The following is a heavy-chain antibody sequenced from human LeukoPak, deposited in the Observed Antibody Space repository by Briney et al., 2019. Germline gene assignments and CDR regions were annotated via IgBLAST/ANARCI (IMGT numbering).Heavy chain of an antibody. CDR2: IYTSGST. J-gene: IGHJ6*03. Sequence: SETLSLTCTVSGGSISSYYWSWIRQPPGKGLEWIGYIYTSGSTNYNPSLKSRVTISVDTSKDQFSLKLSSVTAADTAVYYCARLNPRSYCYYMDVWGKGTTVTVSS. V-gene: IGHV4-4*09. CDR3: ARLNPRSYCYYMDV. CDR1: GGSISSYY.